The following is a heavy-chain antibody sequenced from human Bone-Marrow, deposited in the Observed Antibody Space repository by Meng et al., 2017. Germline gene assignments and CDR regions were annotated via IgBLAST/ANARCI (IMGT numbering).Heavy chain of an antibody. CDR3: ASLYGDSSVWYLDL. V-gene: IGHV4-31*03. CDR2: IYYSGST. D-gene: IGHD4-17*01. CDR1: GGSISSGNHY. Sequence: VQLQESGPGLVKPSQTLSLTCTVSGGSISSGNHYWSWIRQYPGKGLEYIGYIYYSGSTYYNPSLKSRVIISVDTSKNQFSLRLNSVTAADTAVYYCASLYGDSSVWYLDLWGRGTLVTVSS. J-gene: IGHJ2*01.